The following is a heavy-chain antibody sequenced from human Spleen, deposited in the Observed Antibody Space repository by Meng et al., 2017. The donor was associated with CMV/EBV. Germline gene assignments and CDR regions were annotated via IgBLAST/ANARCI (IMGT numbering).Heavy chain of an antibody. CDR1: GFTFSDYY. CDR2: ISSSGSTI. J-gene: IGHJ6*02. V-gene: IGHV3-11*04. CDR3: ASGIVVVPAAIEYGMDV. Sequence: GALRLSCAASGFTFSDYYMSWIRQAPGKGLEWVSYISSSGSTIYYADSVKGRFTISRDNAKNSLYLQMNSLRAEDTAVYYCASGIVVVPAAIEYGMDVWGQGTTVTVSS. D-gene: IGHD2-2*02.